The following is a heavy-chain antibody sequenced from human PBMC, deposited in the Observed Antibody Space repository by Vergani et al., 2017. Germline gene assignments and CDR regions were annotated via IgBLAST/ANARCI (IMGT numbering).Heavy chain of an antibody. CDR3: ARDPSGGHYYYYMDV. J-gene: IGHJ6*03. CDR1: GFTFSDYY. Sequence: QVQLVESGGGLVKPGGSLRLSCAASGFTFSDYYMSWIRQAPGKGLEWVSYISSSSSYTNYADSVKGRFTISRDNAKNSLYLQMNSLRAEATAVYYCARDPSGGHYYYYMDVWGKGTTVTVSS. D-gene: IGHD3-10*01. V-gene: IGHV3-11*06. CDR2: ISSSSSYT.